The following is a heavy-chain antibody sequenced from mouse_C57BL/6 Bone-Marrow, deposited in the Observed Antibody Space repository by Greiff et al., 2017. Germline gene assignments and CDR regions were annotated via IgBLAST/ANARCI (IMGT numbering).Heavy chain of an antibody. Sequence: QVQLQPSGPELVKPGASVKISCKASGYAFSSSWMNWVKQRPGKGLEWIGRIYPGDGDTNYNGKFKGKATLTADKSSSTAYMQLSSLTSEDSAVYFCASYDYDGGWFAYWGQGTLVTVSA. V-gene: IGHV1-82*01. CDR2: IYPGDGDT. J-gene: IGHJ3*01. CDR3: ASYDYDGGWFAY. CDR1: GYAFSSSW. D-gene: IGHD2-4*01.